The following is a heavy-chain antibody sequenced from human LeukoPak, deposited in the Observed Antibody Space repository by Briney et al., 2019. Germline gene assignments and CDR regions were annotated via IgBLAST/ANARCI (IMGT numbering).Heavy chain of an antibody. J-gene: IGHJ4*02. D-gene: IGHD6-6*01. Sequence: GESLRLSCAASGFTFSSYAMHWVRQAPGKGLEYVSAISSNGGSTYYANSVKGRFTISRDNSKNTLYLQMGSLRAEDMAVYYCARSSSGGGFDYWGQGTLVTVSS. CDR1: GFTFSSYA. CDR3: ARSSSGGGFDY. CDR2: ISSNGGST. V-gene: IGHV3-64*01.